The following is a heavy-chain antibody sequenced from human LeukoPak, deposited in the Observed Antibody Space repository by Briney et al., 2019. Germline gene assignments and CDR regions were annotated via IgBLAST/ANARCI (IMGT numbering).Heavy chain of an antibody. D-gene: IGHD3-10*01. V-gene: IGHV3-30*02. CDR1: GFTFSSFD. CDR2: IKFDGSQK. CDR3: ARRLPDSGSYSPDY. J-gene: IGHJ4*02. Sequence: PGGSLRLSYAPSGFTFSSFDIHWVRQPPDKGLEWVAFIKFDGSQKYYADSVRGRFTVSRYNSRNMLYLQLDSLRDDDTAVYFCARRLPDSGSYSPDYWGQGTLVTVSS.